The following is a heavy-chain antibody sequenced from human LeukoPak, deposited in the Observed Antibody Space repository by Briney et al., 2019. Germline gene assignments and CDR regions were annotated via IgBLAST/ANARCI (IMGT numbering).Heavy chain of an antibody. CDR1: GFTFSSYE. CDR3: VRVMNYYDSSGYGNYFDY. D-gene: IGHD3-22*01. CDR2: IKEDGSEK. Sequence: PGGSLRLSCAASGFTFSSYEMNWVRQAPGKGLEWVANIKEDGSEKYYVDSVKGRFTISRDNTKNSLYLQMNSLRAEDTALYYCVRVMNYYDSSGYGNYFDYWGQGTLVTVSS. J-gene: IGHJ4*02. V-gene: IGHV3-7*01.